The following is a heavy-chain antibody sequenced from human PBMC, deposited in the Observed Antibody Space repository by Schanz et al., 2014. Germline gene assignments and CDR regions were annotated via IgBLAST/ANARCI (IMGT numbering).Heavy chain of an antibody. Sequence: VQLVESGGGLVKPGGSLRLSCAASGFTFSDYYMSWIRQAPGKGLEWLSYISSSSHYTNYADSVKGRFTISRDSARNSLYLQMSSLRAEDTAVYYCARGTPFLCDYWGQGTLVTVSS. V-gene: IGHV3-11*06. CDR1: GFTFSDYY. CDR2: ISSSSHYT. CDR3: ARGTPFLCDY. D-gene: IGHD3-16*01. J-gene: IGHJ4*02.